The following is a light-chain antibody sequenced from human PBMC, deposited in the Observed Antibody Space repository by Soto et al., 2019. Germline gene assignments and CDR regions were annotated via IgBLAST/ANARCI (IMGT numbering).Light chain of an antibody. CDR2: GTS. J-gene: IGKJ5*01. Sequence: EIGLTQSPGTLSLSPGERATLSCRASQTVSSAYLGWYQQKPGQAPRLLIYGTSIRATGIPDRFSGSGSGTDFTLTIRGLEPEDFAEYYCQQYYNFPLIAFGQGTRLEIK. CDR1: QTVSSAY. CDR3: QQYYNFPLIA. V-gene: IGKV3-20*01.